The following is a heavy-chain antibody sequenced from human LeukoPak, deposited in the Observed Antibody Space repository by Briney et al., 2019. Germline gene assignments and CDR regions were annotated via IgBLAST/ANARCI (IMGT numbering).Heavy chain of an antibody. V-gene: IGHV4-59*01. CDR2: IYYSGST. D-gene: IGHD5-24*01. CDR3: ARGRDGYNGDYFDY. Sequence: KPSETLSLTCIVSGGSISSYYWSWIRQPPGKGLEWIGYIYYSGSTNYNPSLKSRLTISVDTSKNQFSLKLSSVTAADTAVHYCARGRDGYNGDYFDYWGQGTLVTVSS. CDR1: GGSISSYY. J-gene: IGHJ4*02.